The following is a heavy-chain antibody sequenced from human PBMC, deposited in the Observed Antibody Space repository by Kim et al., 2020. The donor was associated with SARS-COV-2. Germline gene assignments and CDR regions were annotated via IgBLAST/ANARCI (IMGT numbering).Heavy chain of an antibody. J-gene: IGHJ6*03. Sequence: GGSLRLSCAAYGFSFTDAWMTWVRQAPGKGLEWVGGIRYDADGETNYYAAPGKCRFTISSSNSKHTVYLESISVKSTDVYVCACTKSFSCTAMAPENWG. V-gene: IGHV3-15*08. CDR3: TKSFSCTAMAPEN. CDR2: IRYDADGETN. D-gene: IGHD6-19*01. CDR1: GFSFTDAW.